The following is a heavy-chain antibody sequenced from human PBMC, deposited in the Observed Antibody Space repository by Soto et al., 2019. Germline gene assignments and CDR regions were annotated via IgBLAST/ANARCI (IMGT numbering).Heavy chain of an antibody. D-gene: IGHD2-2*02. CDR2: IKSKTDGGTT. CDR3: TTWDIVVVPAAIGGDY. V-gene: IGHV3-15*01. CDR1: GFTFSNAW. J-gene: IGHJ4*02. Sequence: GGSLRLSCAASGFTFSNAWMSWVRQAPGKGLEWVGRIKSKTDGGTTDYAAPVKGRFTISRDDSKNTLYLQMNSLKTEDTAVYYCTTWDIVVVPAAIGGDYWGQGTLVTVSS.